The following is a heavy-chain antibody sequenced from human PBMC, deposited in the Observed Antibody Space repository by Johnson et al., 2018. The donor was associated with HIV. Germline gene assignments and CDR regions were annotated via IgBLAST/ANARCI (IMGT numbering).Heavy chain of an antibody. CDR3: ARGRKTVTTVRPSAFDI. V-gene: IGHV3-66*02. Sequence: VQLVESGGGLVQPGGSLRLSCAVSGFTFSSYAMHWVRQAPGKGLEWVSVIYSGGSTYYADSVKGRFTISRDNSKNTLYLQMNSLRAEDTAVYYCARGRKTVTTVRPSAFDIWGQGTMVTVSS. D-gene: IGHD4-17*01. CDR1: GFTFSSYA. CDR2: IYSGGST. J-gene: IGHJ3*02.